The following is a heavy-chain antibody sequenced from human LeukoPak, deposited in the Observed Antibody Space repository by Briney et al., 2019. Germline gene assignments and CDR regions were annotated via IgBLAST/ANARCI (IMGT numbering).Heavy chain of an antibody. Sequence: PSETLSLTCAVYGGSFSGYYWSWIRQPPGKGLQWIGEINHRGSTNYNPSLKSRVTISVDTSKNQFSLKLSSVTAADTAVYFCAGSSYIGLDYWGQGTLVTVSS. CDR1: GGSFSGYY. CDR2: INHRGST. CDR3: AGSSYIGLDY. V-gene: IGHV4-34*01. J-gene: IGHJ4*02. D-gene: IGHD3-22*01.